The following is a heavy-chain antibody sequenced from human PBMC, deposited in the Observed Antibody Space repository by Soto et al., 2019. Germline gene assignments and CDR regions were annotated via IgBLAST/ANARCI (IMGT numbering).Heavy chain of an antibody. V-gene: IGHV1-69*02. D-gene: IGHD3-10*01. CDR1: GGTFSSYT. J-gene: IGHJ6*03. CDR2: IIPILGIA. Sequence: QVQLVQSGAEVKKPGSSVKVSCKASGGTFSSYTISWVRQAPGQGLEWMGRIIPILGIANYAQKFQGRVTITADKSTSTAYMELRSLRSEDTAVYYCARGAKDFGYYYMDVWGKGTTVTVSS. CDR3: ARGAKDFGYYYMDV.